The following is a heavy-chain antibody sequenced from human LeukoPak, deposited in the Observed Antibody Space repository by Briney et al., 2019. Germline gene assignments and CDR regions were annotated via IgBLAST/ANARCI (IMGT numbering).Heavy chain of an antibody. Sequence: ASVKVSCKASGYTFTGYYMHWVRQAPGQGLEWMGRINPNSGGTNYAQKFQGRVTMTRDTSISTAYMELSRLRSDDTAVYYCASIRRIYDSSGSSFXYWGQGTLVTVSS. V-gene: IGHV1-2*06. CDR1: GYTFTGYY. J-gene: IGHJ4*02. CDR3: ASIRRIYDSSGSSFXY. CDR2: INPNSGGT. D-gene: IGHD3-22*01.